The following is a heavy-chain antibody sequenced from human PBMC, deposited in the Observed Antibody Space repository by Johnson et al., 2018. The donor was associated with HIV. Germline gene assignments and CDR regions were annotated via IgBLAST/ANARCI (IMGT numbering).Heavy chain of an antibody. J-gene: IGHJ3*02. D-gene: IGHD1-26*01. CDR2: VTWNGGST. CDR1: RFTFDDYV. Sequence: VQLVESGGGVVRPGGSLRLSCAASRFTFDDYVMSWVRQAPGKGLEWVAGVTWNGGSTGYADPVKGRFNISRDNAKNSLYLQMNSLRAEDTALYYCARVGSGSYLLGAFDIWVQGTMVTVSS. CDR3: ARVGSGSYLLGAFDI. V-gene: IGHV3-20*04.